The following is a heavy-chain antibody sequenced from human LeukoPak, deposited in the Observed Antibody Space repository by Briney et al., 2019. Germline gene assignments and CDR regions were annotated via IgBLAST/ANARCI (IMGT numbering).Heavy chain of an antibody. CDR1: GFTFSSYS. Sequence: GGSQRLSCAASGFTFSSYSMNWVRQAPGKGLEWVSSISSSSSYIYYADSVKGRFTISRDNAKNSLYLQMNSLRAEDTAVYYCARDQAYYYDSSGYDNFDYWGQGTLVTVSS. V-gene: IGHV3-21*01. CDR2: ISSSSSYI. D-gene: IGHD3-22*01. J-gene: IGHJ4*02. CDR3: ARDQAYYYDSSGYDNFDY.